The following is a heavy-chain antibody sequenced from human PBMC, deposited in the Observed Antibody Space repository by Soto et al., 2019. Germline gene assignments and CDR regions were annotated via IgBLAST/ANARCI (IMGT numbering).Heavy chain of an antibody. J-gene: IGHJ2*01. CDR2: ISSSGSAM. Sequence: AGGSLRLSCSVSGFTLRSYNFDWVRPAPGEGVGWFSYISSSGSAMYFADSVKGRFTISRDNAKNSLYLQMNSLRDEDTAVYYCARGSPRYYDSSGYSLWYFDLWGRGTLVTVSS. D-gene: IGHD3-22*01. CDR3: ARGSPRYYDSSGYSLWYFDL. CDR1: GFTLRSYN. V-gene: IGHV3-48*02.